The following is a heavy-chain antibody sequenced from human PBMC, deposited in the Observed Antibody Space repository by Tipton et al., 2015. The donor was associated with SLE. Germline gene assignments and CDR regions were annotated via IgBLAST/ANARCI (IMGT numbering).Heavy chain of an antibody. D-gene: IGHD1-26*01. CDR3: ARGEHGSSF. Sequence: FLRLSCAASGFTFTDYAMHWVRQAPGKGLEWVAMIWHDGSKQYYVDSVKGRFTISRDNSKNMVYLQMSSLRVEDTAVYYCARGEHGSSFWGQGTLVTVSS. CDR1: GFTFTDYA. CDR2: IWHDGSKQ. V-gene: IGHV3-33*01. J-gene: IGHJ4*02.